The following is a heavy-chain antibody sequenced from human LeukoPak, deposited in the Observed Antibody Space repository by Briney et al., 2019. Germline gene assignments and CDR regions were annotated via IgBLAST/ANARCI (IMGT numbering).Heavy chain of an antibody. CDR1: GFTFSSCA. V-gene: IGHV3-23*01. CDR2: ISGSGGNT. CDR3: AKGRNEDGDAALNY. Sequence: PGGSLRLSCAASGFTFSSCAMSWVRQAPGTGRGWVSSISGSGGNTFYADFVKGRFTISRDNSKNTLYLQMNSLRAEDTAAYHGAKGRNEDGDAALNYWGQGTLVTVSS. D-gene: IGHD4-17*01. J-gene: IGHJ4*02.